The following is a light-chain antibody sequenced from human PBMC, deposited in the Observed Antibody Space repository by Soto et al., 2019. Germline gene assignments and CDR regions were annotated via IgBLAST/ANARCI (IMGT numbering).Light chain of an antibody. CDR1: YSDVGGYNS. J-gene: IGLJ2*01. V-gene: IGLV2-14*03. CDR3: GSYTTSDTLA. Sequence: QSALTQPASVSGSPGQPITISCTGSYSDVGGYNSVSWYQQHPGKAPKLMIYDVDNRPSGVSSRFSGSKSGNTASLTISGLQTEDEADYYCGSYTTSDTLAFGGGTKLTVL. CDR2: DVD.